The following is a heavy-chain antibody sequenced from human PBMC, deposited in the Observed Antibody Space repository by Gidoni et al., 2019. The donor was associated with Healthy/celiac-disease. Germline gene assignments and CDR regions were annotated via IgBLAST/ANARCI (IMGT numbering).Heavy chain of an antibody. D-gene: IGHD5-18*01. CDR3: ARGAKTAMVGLLGWFDP. J-gene: IGHJ5*02. Sequence: QPPGKGLEWIGYIYYSGSTNYNPSLKSRVTISVDTSKNQFSLKLSSVTAADTAVYYCARGAKTAMVGLLGWFDPWGQGTLVTVSS. CDR2: IYYSGST. V-gene: IGHV4-59*01.